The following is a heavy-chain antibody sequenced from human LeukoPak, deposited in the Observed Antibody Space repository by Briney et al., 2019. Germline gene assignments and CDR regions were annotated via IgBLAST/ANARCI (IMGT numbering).Heavy chain of an antibody. CDR1: GYTFTSYD. Sequence: GASVTVSCKASGYTFTSYDINWVRQAPGQGLEWMGWISTYTANTNYAQKLQDRVTMTTDTSTSTAYMELRSLRSDDTAVYYCARDIAAEKGPNWFDPWGQGTLVTVSS. CDR3: ARDIAAEKGPNWFDP. V-gene: IGHV1-18*01. CDR2: ISTYTANT. D-gene: IGHD6-13*01. J-gene: IGHJ5*02.